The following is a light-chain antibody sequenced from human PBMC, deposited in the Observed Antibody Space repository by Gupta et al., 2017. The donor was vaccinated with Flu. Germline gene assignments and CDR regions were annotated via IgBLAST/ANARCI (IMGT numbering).Light chain of an antibody. V-gene: IGLV3-25*03. J-gene: IGLJ1*01. CDR2: KDS. Sequence: GDALPKPYAYWYQQKPGQAPVLVIYKDSERPSGIPERFSGSSSGTTVTLTIRGVQAEDEADYYCRTADSSGTYYVFGTGTKVTVL. CDR3: RTADSSGTYYV. CDR1: ALPKPY.